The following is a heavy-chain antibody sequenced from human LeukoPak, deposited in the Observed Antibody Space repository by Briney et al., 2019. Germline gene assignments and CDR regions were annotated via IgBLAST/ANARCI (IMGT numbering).Heavy chain of an antibody. CDR3: ARKRIQLWGVWDY. CDR1: GGSISSSSYY. V-gene: IGHV4-39*07. Sequence: NPSETLSLTCTVSGGSISSSSYYWGWIRQPPGKGLEWIGSIYYSGSTYYNPSLKSRVTTSVDTSKNQFSLKLSSVTAADTAVYYCARKRIQLWGVWDYWGQGTLVTVSS. J-gene: IGHJ4*02. D-gene: IGHD5-18*01. CDR2: IYYSGST.